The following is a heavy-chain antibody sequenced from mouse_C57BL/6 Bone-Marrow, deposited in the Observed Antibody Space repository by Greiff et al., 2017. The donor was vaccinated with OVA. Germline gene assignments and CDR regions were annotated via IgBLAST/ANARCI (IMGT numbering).Heavy chain of an antibody. V-gene: IGHV3-5*01. CDR2: IYSSGTI. CDR1: GISITTGNYR. CDR3: ARERGVSPTVTGAMDY. J-gene: IGHJ4*01. Sequence: EVKLMESGPGLVKPSQTVFLTCTVTGISITTGNYRWSWIRPFPGNKLEWIGSIYSSGTITYNPSLPSRTTITRDTPKNPFFLEMNSLTAEDTATYYRARERGVSPTVTGAMDYWGQGTSVTVSS. D-gene: IGHD4-1*02.